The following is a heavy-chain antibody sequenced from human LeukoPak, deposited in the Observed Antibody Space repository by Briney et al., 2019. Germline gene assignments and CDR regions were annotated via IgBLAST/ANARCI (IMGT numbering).Heavy chain of an antibody. CDR1: GYTFTSYG. Sequence: ASVKVSCKASGYTFTSYGISWVRQAPGQGLEWMGWISAYNGNTNYAQKLQGRVTMTTDTSTSTAYMELRSLRSGDTAVYYCARDLLPGATDAFDIWGQGTMVTVSS. D-gene: IGHD1-26*01. J-gene: IGHJ3*02. V-gene: IGHV1-18*01. CDR3: ARDLLPGATDAFDI. CDR2: ISAYNGNT.